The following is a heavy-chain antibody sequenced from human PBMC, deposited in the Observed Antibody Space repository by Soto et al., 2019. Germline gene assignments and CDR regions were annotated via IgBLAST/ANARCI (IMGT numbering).Heavy chain of an antibody. Sequence: GGSLKLCCVSSGFTFSTYGRNWVRQAPGKGLEWVSAISGFSPYTFYSESLKCRFTISRDNAKNSLYLQMNGLRAEDTAVYYCACYRGYGAHGFYYIAMDVWGQGTKVTVSS. D-gene: IGHD3-16*02. CDR2: ISGFSPYT. CDR1: GFTFSTYG. J-gene: IGHJ6*02. CDR3: ACYRGYGAHGFYYIAMDV. V-gene: IGHV3-21*01.